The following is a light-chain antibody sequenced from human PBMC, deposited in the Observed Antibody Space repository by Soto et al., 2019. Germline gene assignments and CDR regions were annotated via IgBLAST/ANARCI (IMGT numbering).Light chain of an antibody. J-gene: IGKJ4*01. CDR3: QQYGSSPLT. CDR1: QSVSSSY. Sequence: EIVLTQSPGTLSLSPGDRATLSCRASQSVSSSYLAWYQQKPGQAPRLLIYGASSRATGIPDRFSGSGSGTDFTLTISRLEAEDFAVYYCQQYGSSPLTFGGGNKVEIK. V-gene: IGKV3-20*01. CDR2: GAS.